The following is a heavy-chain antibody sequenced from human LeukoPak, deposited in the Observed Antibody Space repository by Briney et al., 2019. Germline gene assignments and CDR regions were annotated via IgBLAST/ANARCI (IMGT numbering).Heavy chain of an antibody. J-gene: IGHJ3*01. V-gene: IGHV4-59*13. Sequence: PSETLSLTCSVSGGSIGSSFWNWIRLSPGKGLEWIGYISYSGRTNYSPSLKSRVTISIDTSKYQLSLTLSSVTAADTALYYCARDRSGTYYTFDVWGQGTMVTVSA. D-gene: IGHD1-26*01. CDR2: ISYSGRT. CDR1: GGSIGSSF. CDR3: ARDRSGTYYTFDV.